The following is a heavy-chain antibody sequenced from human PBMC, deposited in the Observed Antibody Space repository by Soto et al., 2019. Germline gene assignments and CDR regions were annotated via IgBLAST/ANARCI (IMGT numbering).Heavy chain of an antibody. V-gene: IGHV4-61*01. CDR2: SFYSGST. J-gene: IGHJ4*02. D-gene: IGHD4-4*01. Sequence: SETLSLTCTVSGDPVSSGSYYWTWIRQPPGKGLEWIGYSFYSGSTSYSPSLKSRVTISVDTSKNQFSLRLTSVTAADTALYYCAREADYSRLDYWGLGTLVTVSS. CDR3: AREADYSRLDY. CDR1: GDPVSSGSYY.